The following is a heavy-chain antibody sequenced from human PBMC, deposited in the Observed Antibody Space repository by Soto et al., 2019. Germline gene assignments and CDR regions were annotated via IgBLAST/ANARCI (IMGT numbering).Heavy chain of an antibody. CDR2: IIPIFGTA. V-gene: IGHV1-69*01. CDR1: GGTFSSYA. Sequence: QVQLVQSGAEVKKPGSSVKVSCKASGGTFSSYAISWVRQAPGQGLEWMGGIIPIFGTANYAQKFQGRVTITADESTSPAYMELSSLRSEDTAVYYCARPHVIDTAMVTRGALDYWGQGTLVTVSS. J-gene: IGHJ4*02. D-gene: IGHD5-18*01. CDR3: ARPHVIDTAMVTRGALDY.